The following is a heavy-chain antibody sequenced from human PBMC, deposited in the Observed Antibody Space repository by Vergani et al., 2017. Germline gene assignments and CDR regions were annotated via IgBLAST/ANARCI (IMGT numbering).Heavy chain of an antibody. CDR3: ESPRTAGNLPKPLYDCYGLDV. J-gene: IGHJ6*01. CDR2: ITPYFPTG. D-gene: IGHD5/OR15-5a*01. Sequence: QVQLVQSGAEVKKPGSSVKVSCKASGGTFNIYSVSWLRQAPGQGPEWMGGITPYFPTGHYAQKFQGRVTITADESATTVYMELSSLRSEDTAVYYCESPRTAGNLPKPLYDCYGLDVWGQGTTVTVSS. V-gene: IGHV1-69*12. CDR1: GGTFNIYS.